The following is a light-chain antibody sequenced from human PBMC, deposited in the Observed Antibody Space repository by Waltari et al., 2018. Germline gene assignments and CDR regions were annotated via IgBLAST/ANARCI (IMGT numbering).Light chain of an antibody. V-gene: IGLV1-44*01. CDR1: NYNIGSGP. J-gene: IGLJ2*01. CDR3: GTWDGRVNGVL. Sequence: QSVLTQAPSVSGTPGQRVTISCSGTNYNIGSGPVNWYQQVPGMSPKLLIYSNDQRPSGVPDRFSGSKSGTSASLAISGLQSEDEADYYCGTWDGRVNGVLFGGGTKVTVL. CDR2: SND.